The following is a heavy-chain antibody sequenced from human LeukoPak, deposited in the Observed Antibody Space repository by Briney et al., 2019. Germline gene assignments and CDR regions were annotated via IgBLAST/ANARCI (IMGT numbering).Heavy chain of an antibody. CDR1: GGSISSSSYY. Sequence: SETLSLTCTVSGGSISSSSYYWGWIRQPPGKGLEWIGSIYYSGSTYYNPSLKSRVTISVDTSKNQFSLKLSSVTAADTAVYYCARDLWYYDFWSGYYGGGGWFDPWGQGTLVTVSS. D-gene: IGHD3-3*01. CDR2: IYYSGST. V-gene: IGHV4-39*07. CDR3: ARDLWYYDFWSGYYGGGGWFDP. J-gene: IGHJ5*02.